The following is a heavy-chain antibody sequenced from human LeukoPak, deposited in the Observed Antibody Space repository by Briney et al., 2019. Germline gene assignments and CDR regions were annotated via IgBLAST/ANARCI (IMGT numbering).Heavy chain of an antibody. J-gene: IGHJ4*02. Sequence: SETLSLTCTVSGDSFTSVTDYWAWIRQPPGKGLEWIASGDYSGGTYYNPSLESRVAISADMSKDQISLKLTSVTGADTAVYYCAGERGEEYSSGWYKTNYFYNWGQGIRVTVSS. CDR2: GDYSGGT. CDR3: AGERGEEYSSGWYKTNYFYN. CDR1: GDSFTSVTDY. D-gene: IGHD6-19*01. V-gene: IGHV4-39*07.